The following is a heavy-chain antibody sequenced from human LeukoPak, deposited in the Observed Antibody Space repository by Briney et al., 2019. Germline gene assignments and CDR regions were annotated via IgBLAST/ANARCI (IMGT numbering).Heavy chain of an antibody. CDR3: AKDGPRGYSSGWYPY. Sequence: GGSLRLSCAASGFTFSSYAMSWVRQAPGKGLEWVSAISGSGGSTYYADSVKGQFTISRDNSKNTLYLQMNSLRAEDTAVYYCAKDGPRGYSSGWYPYWGQGTLVTVSS. CDR2: ISGSGGST. V-gene: IGHV3-23*01. CDR1: GFTFSSYA. J-gene: IGHJ4*02. D-gene: IGHD6-19*01.